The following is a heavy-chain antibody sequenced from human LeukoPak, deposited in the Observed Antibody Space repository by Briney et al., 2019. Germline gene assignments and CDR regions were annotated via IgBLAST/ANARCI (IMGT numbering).Heavy chain of an antibody. CDR2: IYYSGST. V-gene: IGHV4-59*01. Sequence: SETLSLTCTVSGGSISSYYWSWIRQPPGKGLEWIGYIYYSGSTNYNPSLKSRVTISVDTSKNQFSLKLSSVTAADTAVYYCARGGEVRQGHCSTTSCPVDYWGQGTLITVSS. D-gene: IGHD2-2*01. J-gene: IGHJ4*02. CDR1: GGSISSYY. CDR3: ARGGEVRQGHCSTTSCPVDY.